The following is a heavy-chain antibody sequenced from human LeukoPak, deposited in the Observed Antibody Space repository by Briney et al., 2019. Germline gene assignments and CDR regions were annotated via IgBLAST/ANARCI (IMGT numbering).Heavy chain of an antibody. J-gene: IGHJ3*02. V-gene: IGHV4-39*01. CDR1: GGSISSSSYY. Sequence: SETLSLTCTVSGGSISSSSYYWGWIRQPPGKGLEWIGSIYYSGSTYYNPSLKSRVAISVDTSKNQFSLKLSSVTAADTAVYYCARLGVGAFDIWGQGTMVTVSS. D-gene: IGHD2-15*01. CDR3: ARLGVGAFDI. CDR2: IYYSGST.